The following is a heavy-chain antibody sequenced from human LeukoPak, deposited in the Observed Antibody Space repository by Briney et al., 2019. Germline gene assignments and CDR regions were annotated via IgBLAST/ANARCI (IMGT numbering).Heavy chain of an antibody. D-gene: IGHD3-22*01. Sequence: GTSLRLSCAASGFTFSSYAIHWVRQAPGKGLEWVAVISYDGNNKYYADSVKGRFTISRDNSKNTLYLQMNSLRAEDTAVYYCAKDRLNYYDSSKIDAFDIWGQGTMVTVSS. V-gene: IGHV3-30*04. CDR2: ISYDGNNK. J-gene: IGHJ3*02. CDR3: AKDRLNYYDSSKIDAFDI. CDR1: GFTFSSYA.